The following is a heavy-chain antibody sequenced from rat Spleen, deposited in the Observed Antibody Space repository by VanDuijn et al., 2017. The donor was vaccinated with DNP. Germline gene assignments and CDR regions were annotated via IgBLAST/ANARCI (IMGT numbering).Heavy chain of an antibody. D-gene: IGHD1-6*01. CDR3: AKDRGFTYTTDYWSAMDA. J-gene: IGHJ4*01. CDR2: IHSDDGNT. V-gene: IGHV5-25*01. CDR1: GFTFSNYD. Sequence: EVQLVESGGGLVQPGRSLKLSCAASGFTFSNYDMAWVRQVPGKGLEWVASIHSDDGNTYYPESVKGRFTISRDNAERTIYLQMDRLRSEDTATYYCAKDRGFTYTTDYWSAMDAWGQGTSVTVSS.